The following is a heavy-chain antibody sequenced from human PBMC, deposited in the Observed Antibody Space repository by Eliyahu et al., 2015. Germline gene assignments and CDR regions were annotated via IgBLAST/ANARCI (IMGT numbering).Heavy chain of an antibody. Sequence: EVQLVQSGAEVKKPGXSLXIXCKGSGYXFTSYWIGWVRQMPGKGLEWMGIIYPGDSDTRYSPSFQGQVTISADKSISTAYLQWSSLKASDTAMYYCARHRAAMVAWGAFDIWGQGTMVTVSS. CDR2: IYPGDSDT. V-gene: IGHV5-51*01. CDR3: ARHRAAMVAWGAFDI. D-gene: IGHD5-18*01. CDR1: GYXFTSYW. J-gene: IGHJ3*02.